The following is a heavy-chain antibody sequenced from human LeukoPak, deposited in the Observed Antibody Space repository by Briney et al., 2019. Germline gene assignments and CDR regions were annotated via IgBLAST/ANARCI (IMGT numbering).Heavy chain of an antibody. J-gene: IGHJ3*01. D-gene: IGHD5-24*01. Sequence: ASVKVSCKASGYTFTGYYIHWVRQAPGQGLEWMGWINPHSGGTNYAQKFQGRVTMTTDTSTSTAYMELRSLRSDDTAVYYCARGLQENLAWLQAFSAFDFWGQGTMVTVSS. CDR2: INPHSGGT. CDR1: GYTFTGYY. CDR3: ARGLQENLAWLQAFSAFDF. V-gene: IGHV1-2*02.